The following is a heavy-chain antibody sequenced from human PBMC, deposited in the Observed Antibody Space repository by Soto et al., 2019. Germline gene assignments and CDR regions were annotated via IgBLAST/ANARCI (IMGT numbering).Heavy chain of an antibody. CDR1: RFTFSSHW. V-gene: IGHV3-74*03. CDR3: ARDRDYGVFEFDP. CDR2: INSIASSI. D-gene: IGHD4-17*01. J-gene: IGHJ5*02. Sequence: GGSLRLSCAACRFTFSSHWMHWVRQVPGKGVVCVSRINSIASSITYAESMIGRFTISRDNAQNTLYLQMNSLRVEDTAVYYCARDRDYGVFEFDPWGQGTQVTAPQ.